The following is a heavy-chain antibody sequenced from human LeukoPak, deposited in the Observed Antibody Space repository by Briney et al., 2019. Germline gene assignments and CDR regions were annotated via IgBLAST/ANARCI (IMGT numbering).Heavy chain of an antibody. Sequence: SETLSLTCTVFGVSFSTYYWTWIREPAGKGPEWIGRIYSSGNTNYNPSLESRVTMSIDTSKHQFSLKLTSVTAADTAVYYCAREGGFYRPLDYSGQGTLVTVSS. V-gene: IGHV4-4*07. CDR2: IYSSGNT. CDR3: AREGGFYRPLDY. CDR1: GVSFSTYY. D-gene: IGHD3-3*01. J-gene: IGHJ4*02.